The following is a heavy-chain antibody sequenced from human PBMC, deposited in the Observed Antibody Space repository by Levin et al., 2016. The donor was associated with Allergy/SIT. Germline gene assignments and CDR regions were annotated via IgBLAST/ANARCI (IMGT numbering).Heavy chain of an antibody. D-gene: IGHD3-3*01. Sequence: WIRQPPGKGLEWVAVISYDGSNKYYADSVKGRFTISRDNSKNTLYLQMNSLRAEDTAVYYCAKLRGYDFWSGSRRQGERAFDIWGQGTMVTVSS. J-gene: IGHJ3*02. CDR2: ISYDGSNK. CDR3: AKLRGYDFWSGSRRQGERAFDI. V-gene: IGHV3-30*18.